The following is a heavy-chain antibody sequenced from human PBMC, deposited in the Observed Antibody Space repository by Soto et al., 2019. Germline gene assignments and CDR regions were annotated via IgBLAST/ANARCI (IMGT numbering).Heavy chain of an antibody. V-gene: IGHV4-59*01. CDR3: ARDRRRDYYGSGSYYNGGNWFDP. CDR1: GACISRYY. D-gene: IGHD3-10*01. CDR2: IYYSGST. J-gene: IGHJ5*02. Sequence: ETRSLTWTAAGACISRYYWSWIRQPPGKGLEVIGYIYYSGSTNYNPSLKSRVTISVDTSKNQFSLKLSSVTAADTAVYYCARDRRRDYYGSGSYYNGGNWFDPWGQGTLVTVSS.